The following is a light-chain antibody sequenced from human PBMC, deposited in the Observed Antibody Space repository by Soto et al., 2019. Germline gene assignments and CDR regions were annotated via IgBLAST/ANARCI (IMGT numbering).Light chain of an antibody. V-gene: IGLV2-14*01. CDR1: SSDVGGHNH. J-gene: IGLJ1*01. CDR2: EVG. Sequence: QSALTQPASVSGSPGQSITISCTGSSSDVGGHNHVSWYQQHPGKAPKLIIYEVGNRPSGVSNRFSGSESGNTASLTISGFQAEDEADYYCNSYTSSSTHVFGTGTKLTVL. CDR3: NSYTSSSTHV.